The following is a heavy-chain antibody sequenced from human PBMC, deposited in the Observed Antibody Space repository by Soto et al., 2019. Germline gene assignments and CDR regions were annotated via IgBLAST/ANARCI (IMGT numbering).Heavy chain of an antibody. CDR3: ARENFVSGNDYNDY. V-gene: IGHV4-31*03. Sequence: SETLSLTCTVSGGSISSGGYWWSWIRQYPGEGLEWIGYIHYSGGSYYNPSLKSRVTISEDASKSQFYLNLSSVTAADTAVYYCARENFVSGNDYNDYWGQGTLVTVSS. CDR2: IHYSGGS. CDR1: GGSISSGGYW. D-gene: IGHD3-10*01. J-gene: IGHJ4*02.